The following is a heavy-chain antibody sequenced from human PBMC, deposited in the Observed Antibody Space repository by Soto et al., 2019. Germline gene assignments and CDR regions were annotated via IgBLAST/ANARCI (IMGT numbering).Heavy chain of an antibody. CDR2: IWSDGTKK. V-gene: IGHV3-33*01. Sequence: GTLSLRCAASGFNLTDYGMHWVSKAEAKGLAWVAVIWSDGTKKLYTESVQGRFTISRVNSKSTLYLQMKSLSPEDTGVYYCARDDLGYCLKSSCAATDFTGLERWGQGPLGNVSS. J-gene: IGHJ4*02. CDR3: ARDDLGYCLKSSCAATDFTGLER. CDR1: GFNLTDYG. D-gene: IGHD2-2*01.